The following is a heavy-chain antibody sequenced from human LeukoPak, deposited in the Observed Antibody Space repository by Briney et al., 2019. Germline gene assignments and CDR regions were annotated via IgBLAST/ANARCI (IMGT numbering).Heavy chain of an antibody. CDR3: ARESSSGLIIDY. D-gene: IGHD6-19*01. CDR2: MSGWRNYT. CDR1: GFTFSDYY. J-gene: IGHJ4*02. Sequence: GGSLRLSCAASGFTFSDYYMNWIRQAPGKGLEWVSYMSGWRNYTDYADPVKGRFTISRDNAKNSLYLHMNSLRVEDTAVYYCARESSSGLIIDYWGQGTLVTVSS. V-gene: IGHV3-11*06.